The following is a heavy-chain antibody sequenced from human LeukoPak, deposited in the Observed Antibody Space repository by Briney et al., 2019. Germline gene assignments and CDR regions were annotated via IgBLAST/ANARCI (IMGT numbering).Heavy chain of an antibody. V-gene: IGHV4-31*03. CDR2: IYYSGST. CDR1: GGSISSGGYY. D-gene: IGHD2-8*02. Sequence: PSETLSLTCTVSGGSISSGGYYWSWIRQHPGKGLEWIGYIYYSGSTYYNPSLKSRVTISVDTSKNQFSLKLSSVTAADTAVYYCARSPRLKVGPILVGAFDIWGQGTMVTVSS. CDR3: ARSPRLKVGPILVGAFDI. J-gene: IGHJ3*02.